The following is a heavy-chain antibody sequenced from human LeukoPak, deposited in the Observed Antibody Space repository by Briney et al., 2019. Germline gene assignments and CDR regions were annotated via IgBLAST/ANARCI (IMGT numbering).Heavy chain of an antibody. V-gene: IGHV1-2*02. CDR1: GYTFTSYY. D-gene: IGHD3-10*01. Sequence: GASVKVSCKASGYTFTSYYIHWVRQAPGQGLEWMGWINPNSGGTNYAQKFQGRVTMTRDTSISTAYMELSRLRSDDTAVYYCARGVVGEGSYWGQGTLVTVSS. CDR3: ARGVVGEGSY. J-gene: IGHJ4*02. CDR2: INPNSGGT.